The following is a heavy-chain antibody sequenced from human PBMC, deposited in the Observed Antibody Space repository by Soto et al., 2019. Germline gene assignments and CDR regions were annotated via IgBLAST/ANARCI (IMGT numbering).Heavy chain of an antibody. J-gene: IGHJ4*02. CDR2: ISAYNGNT. CDR1: GYTFTSYG. D-gene: IGHD2-15*01. V-gene: IGHV1-18*01. Sequence: QVQLVQSGAEVKKPGASVKVSCKASGYTFTSYGISWVRQAPGQGLEWMGWISAYNGNTNYAQKLQGRVTMTTDTSTSTAYMELRSLRSDDTAVYYCARASPPYHIVVVVAATPIHYFDYWGQGTLVTVSS. CDR3: ARASPPYHIVVVVAATPIHYFDY.